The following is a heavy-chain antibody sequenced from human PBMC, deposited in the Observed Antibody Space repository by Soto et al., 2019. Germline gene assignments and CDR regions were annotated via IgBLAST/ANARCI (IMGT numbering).Heavy chain of an antibody. J-gene: IGHJ4*02. CDR1: GFTFSIYA. Sequence: GGSLRLSCAASGFTFSIYAMSWVRQAPGKGLEWVSAISGSGGSTYYADSVKGRFTISRDNSKNTLYLQMNSLRAEDTAVYYCAKKEWLLYYFDYWGQGTLVTVSS. D-gene: IGHD3-3*01. CDR2: ISGSGGST. CDR3: AKKEWLLYYFDY. V-gene: IGHV3-23*01.